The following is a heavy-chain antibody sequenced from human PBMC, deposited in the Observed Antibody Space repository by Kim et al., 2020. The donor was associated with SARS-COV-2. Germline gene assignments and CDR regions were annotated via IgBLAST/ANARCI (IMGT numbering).Heavy chain of an antibody. CDR2: IKNKVNSYAT. CDR1: GFNFRGSV. J-gene: IGHJ4*02. CDR3: TNARLES. V-gene: IGHV3-73*01. Sequence: GGSLRLSCATSGFNFRGSVMHWVRQASGKGLEWVGRIKNKVNSYATAYPASVQGRFTISRDDSKNTAYLQMNSLKIDDTAVYYCTNARLESWGQGTLVTVSS.